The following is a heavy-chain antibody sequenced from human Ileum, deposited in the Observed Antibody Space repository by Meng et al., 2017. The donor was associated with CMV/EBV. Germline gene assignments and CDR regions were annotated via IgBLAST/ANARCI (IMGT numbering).Heavy chain of an antibody. CDR3: ARDGLNERYFDY. J-gene: IGHJ4*02. CDR2: INTNTGSP. Sequence: CKAFRYTFTSNNLIWVRQAPGQGPEWMGWINTNTGSPTYARDFTGRFVFSLDTSVSTAYLQISGLKAEDTAVYYCARDGLNERYFDYWGQGTLVTVSS. CDR1: RYTFTSNN. V-gene: IGHV7-4-1*02.